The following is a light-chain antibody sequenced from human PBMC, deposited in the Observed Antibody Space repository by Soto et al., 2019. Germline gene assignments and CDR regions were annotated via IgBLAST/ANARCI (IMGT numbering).Light chain of an antibody. J-gene: IGLJ2*01. Sequence: QSALTQPPSASGSPGPSVTISCTRSSSDVGGYKYVSWYQQHPGKPPKLMLYEVSKRPSGVPDRFSGSKSGNAAYLTVSGLQAEDEGDYYCRSCAGSNHLVFGGGTKLTVL. V-gene: IGLV2-8*01. CDR3: RSCAGSNHLV. CDR1: SSDVGGYKY. CDR2: EVS.